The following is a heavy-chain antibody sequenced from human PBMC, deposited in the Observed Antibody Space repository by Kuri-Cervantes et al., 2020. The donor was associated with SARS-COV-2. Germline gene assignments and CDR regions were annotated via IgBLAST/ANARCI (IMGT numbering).Heavy chain of an antibody. CDR1: GYTFTSYY. CDR3: ARDGRYYGSGRSIHYGMDV. J-gene: IGHJ6*02. CDR2: INPSGGST. Sequence: ASVKVSCKASGYTFTSYYMRWVRQAPGQGLEWMGIINPSGGSTSYAQKFQGRVTMTRDTSTSTVYMELSSLRSEDTAVYYCARDGRYYGSGRSIHYGMDVWGQGTTVTVSS. D-gene: IGHD3-10*01. V-gene: IGHV1-46*01.